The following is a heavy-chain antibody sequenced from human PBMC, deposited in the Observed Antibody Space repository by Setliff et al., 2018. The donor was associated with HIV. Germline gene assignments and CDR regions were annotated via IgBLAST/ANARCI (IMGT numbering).Heavy chain of an antibody. CDR1: GYSISSGYS. Sequence: ASETLSLTCAVSGYSISSGYSWGWVRQPPGKGLEWIGNAYHSGRAFYNPSLESRVTMSTDSSKNLFSLRLDSVTAADSAFYFCAHSLLGAPMIDYWGQGMLVTVSS. V-gene: IGHV4-38-2*01. CDR3: AHSLLGAPMIDY. D-gene: IGHD3-16*01. CDR2: AYHSGRA. J-gene: IGHJ4*02.